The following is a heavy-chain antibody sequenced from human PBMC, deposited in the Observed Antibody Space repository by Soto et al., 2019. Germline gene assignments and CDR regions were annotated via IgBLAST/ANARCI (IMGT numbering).Heavy chain of an antibody. V-gene: IGHV1-3*01. J-gene: IGHJ6*03. Sequence: ASVNISCEASGYTFTSYAMHWVRQAPGQRLEWMGWINAGNGNTKYSQKFQGRVTITRDTSASTAYMELSSLRSEDTAVYYCARDKTSSSWYYMDVWGKGTTVTVFS. CDR1: GYTFTSYA. CDR3: ARDKTSSSWYYMDV. D-gene: IGHD6-13*01. CDR2: INAGNGNT.